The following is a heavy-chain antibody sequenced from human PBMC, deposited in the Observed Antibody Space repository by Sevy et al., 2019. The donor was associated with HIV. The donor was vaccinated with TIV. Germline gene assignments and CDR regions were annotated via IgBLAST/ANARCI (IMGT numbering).Heavy chain of an antibody. Sequence: GGSLTLSRAASGFTFSNYGMHWVRQAPGKGLEWVAVVSYDGSTKYYADFVKGRFTISRDNSKNTVYLQMNTLRTEDTAVFYCAKGSKATDSAFDLWGQGTMVTVSS. CDR1: GFTFSNYG. J-gene: IGHJ3*01. V-gene: IGHV3-30*18. CDR3: AKGSKATDSAFDL. D-gene: IGHD1-26*01. CDR2: VSYDGSTK.